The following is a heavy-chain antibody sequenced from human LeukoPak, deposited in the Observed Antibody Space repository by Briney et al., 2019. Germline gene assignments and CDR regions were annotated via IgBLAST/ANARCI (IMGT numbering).Heavy chain of an antibody. V-gene: IGHV3-30*02. J-gene: IGHJ4*02. CDR3: AKDRRIAVAGSF. CDR2: IRYDGSNK. CDR1: GFTFSSYG. Sequence: GGSLRLSCAASGFTFSSYGMHWVRRAPGKGLEWVAFIRYDGSNKYYADSVKGRFTISRDNSKNTLYLQMNSLRAEDTAVYYCAKDRRIAVAGSFGGQGTLVTVSS. D-gene: IGHD6-19*01.